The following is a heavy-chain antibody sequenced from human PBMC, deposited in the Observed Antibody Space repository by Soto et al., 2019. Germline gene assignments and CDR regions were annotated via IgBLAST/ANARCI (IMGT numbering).Heavy chain of an antibody. CDR1: GGSVSSSTYY. D-gene: IGHD7-27*01. CDR3: ARQDVRAWGRFDP. Sequence: PSETLSLTCTVSGGSVSSSTYYWCWIRQPPGKGLEWIGTIYYSGITYYNPSLQSRVTISVDTSKNQFSLRLSFVTAADAALYFCARQDVRAWGRFDPWGQGTLVTVSS. V-gene: IGHV4-39*01. J-gene: IGHJ5*02. CDR2: IYYSGIT.